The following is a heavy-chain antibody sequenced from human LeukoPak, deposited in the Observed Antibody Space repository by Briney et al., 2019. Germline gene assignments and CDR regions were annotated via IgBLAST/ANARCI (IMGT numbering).Heavy chain of an antibody. V-gene: IGHV1-69*13. CDR3: ARGPRLLGSYYPTYFDY. D-gene: IGHD1-26*01. Sequence: SVKVSCKASGGTFSSYAISWVRQAPGQGLEWMGGIIPIFGTANYAQKFQGRVAITADESTSTAYMELSSLRSEDTAVYYCARGPRLLGSYYPTYFDYWGQGTLVTVSS. CDR1: GGTFSSYA. J-gene: IGHJ4*02. CDR2: IIPIFGTA.